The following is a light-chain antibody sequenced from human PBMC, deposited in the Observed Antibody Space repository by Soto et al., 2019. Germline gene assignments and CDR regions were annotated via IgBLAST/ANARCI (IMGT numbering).Light chain of an antibody. Sequence: QAARAQPASECGSPGQTITISCTGTSSDVGGYNYVCWFQHHPGKAPKLMIYEVSNRRSGVSDRFSGSRSGNTASLTISGLQAEDESDYYCISYTSSSTRVFGGGTKVTVL. J-gene: IGLJ3*02. CDR2: EVS. CDR1: SSDVGGYNY. CDR3: ISYTSSSTRV. V-gene: IGLV2-14*01.